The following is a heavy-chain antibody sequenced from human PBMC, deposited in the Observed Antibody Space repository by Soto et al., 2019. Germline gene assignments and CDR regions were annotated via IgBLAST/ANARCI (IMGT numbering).Heavy chain of an antibody. V-gene: IGHV4-59*08. CDR2: IYYSGST. CDR1: GGSLSSYY. CDR3: ARQDYYYYMDV. J-gene: IGHJ6*03. Sequence: PSETLSLTCRVSGGSLSSYYWSWIRQPPGKGLEWIGYIYYSGSTNYNPSLKSRLTISVDTSKNQFSLKLRSVTAADTAVYYCARQDYYYYMDVWGKGTTVTVSS.